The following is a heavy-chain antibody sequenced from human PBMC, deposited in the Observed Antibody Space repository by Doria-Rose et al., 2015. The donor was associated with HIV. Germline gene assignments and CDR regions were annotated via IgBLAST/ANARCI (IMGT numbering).Heavy chain of an antibody. Sequence: VQLVQSGGGLVRPGGSLGLSCATSGSTFSSHRINWVRQAPGKGLEWVSSISSTSAYINYADSVRGRFTISRDNARNSLCLQMDSLRAEDTAIYYCATGVTLDYWGQGTLVTVSS. CDR1: GSTFSSHR. CDR3: ATGVTLDY. V-gene: IGHV3-21*01. J-gene: IGHJ4*02. CDR2: ISSTSAYI. D-gene: IGHD3-10*01.